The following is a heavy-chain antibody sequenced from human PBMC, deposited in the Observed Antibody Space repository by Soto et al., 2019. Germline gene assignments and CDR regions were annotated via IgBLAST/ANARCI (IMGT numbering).Heavy chain of an antibody. CDR3: ARPGYYDSSGYWRSPFDI. CDR1: GDSISSSNYY. D-gene: IGHD3-22*01. V-gene: IGHV4-39*01. J-gene: IGHJ3*02. CDR2: MHYSGNT. Sequence: SETLSLTCTVSGDSISSSNYYWGWIRQPPGKGLEWIVSMHYSGNTYYNPSLKSRVTISVDTSKNQFSLKPSSVTAADTAVYYCARPGYYDSSGYWRSPFDIWGQGTMVIVSS.